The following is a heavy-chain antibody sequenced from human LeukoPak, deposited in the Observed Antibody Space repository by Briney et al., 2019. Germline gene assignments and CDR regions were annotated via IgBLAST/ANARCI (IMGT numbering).Heavy chain of an antibody. V-gene: IGHV3-23*01. Sequence: GGSLRLSCAASGFTFNTSAMSWVRQAPGKGLEWVSGISAYVGTTDYADSVKGRFTISRDKSKNTLFLQMSSLRTEDTAAYYCAKNGGRPPFVDYWGQGTLVTVSS. D-gene: IGHD4-23*01. CDR2: ISAYVGTT. J-gene: IGHJ4*02. CDR3: AKNGGRPPFVDY. CDR1: GFTFNTSA.